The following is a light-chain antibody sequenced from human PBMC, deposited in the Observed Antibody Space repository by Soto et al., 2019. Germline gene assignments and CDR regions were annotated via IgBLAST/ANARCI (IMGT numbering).Light chain of an antibody. CDR3: QSFDCSLRDYV. V-gene: IGLV1-40*01. CDR1: SSNIGAGYD. J-gene: IGLJ1*01. Sequence: QSVLTQPPSVSGAPGQRVTISCTGSSSNIGAGYDVHWYQQLPGTAPKVLIYGNNNRPSGVPDRFSGSKSGTSASLAITGHQAEDEADYYCQSFDCSLRDYVFGVGTKLTVL. CDR2: GNN.